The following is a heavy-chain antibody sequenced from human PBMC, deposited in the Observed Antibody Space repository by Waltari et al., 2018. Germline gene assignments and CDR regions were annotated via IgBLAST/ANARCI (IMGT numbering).Heavy chain of an antibody. CDR3: ARDSTVTTQDFDY. CDR1: GFTFSSYG. V-gene: IGHV3-33*01. D-gene: IGHD4-4*01. Sequence: QVQLVESGGGVVQPGRSLRLSCAASGFTFSSYGMHWVRQAPGKGLEWVAVICYDGSNKYYADSVKGRFTISRDNSKNTLYLQMNSLRAEDTAVYYCARDSTVTTQDFDYWGQGTLVTVSS. CDR2: ICYDGSNK. J-gene: IGHJ4*02.